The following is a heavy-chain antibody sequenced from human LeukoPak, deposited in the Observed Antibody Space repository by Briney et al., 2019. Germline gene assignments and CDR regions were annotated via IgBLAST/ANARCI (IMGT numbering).Heavy chain of an antibody. D-gene: IGHD3-22*01. CDR2: IWYDGSQK. V-gene: IGHV3-33*01. Sequence: PGRPLRLSCEASGFSFSSYGMHWVRQAPGKELEWVAVIWYDGSQKYYTDSVKGRFTISRDNSKKTLYLEMNSPRPEDTAVYYCARSDSSGFSDWYFDLWGRGTLLTVSP. J-gene: IGHJ2*01. CDR3: ARSDSSGFSDWYFDL. CDR1: GFSFSSYG.